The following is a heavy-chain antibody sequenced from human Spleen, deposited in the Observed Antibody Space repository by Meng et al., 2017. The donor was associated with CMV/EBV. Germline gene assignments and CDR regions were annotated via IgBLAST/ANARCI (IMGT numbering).Heavy chain of an antibody. V-gene: IGHV3-9*01. Sequence: LSLTCAASGFTFSSYSMNWVRQAPGKGLEWVSGISWNSGSVAYADSVRGRFTISRDNAKNSLYLQMNSLRTEDTALYYCAKEGKNYDFWSGYYFDYWGQGTLVTVSS. J-gene: IGHJ4*02. CDR2: ISWNSGSV. CDR3: AKEGKNYDFWSGYYFDY. D-gene: IGHD3-3*01. CDR1: GFTFSSYS.